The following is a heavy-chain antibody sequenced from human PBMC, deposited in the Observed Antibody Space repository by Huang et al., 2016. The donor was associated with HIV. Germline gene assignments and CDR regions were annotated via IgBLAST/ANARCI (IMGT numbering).Heavy chain of an antibody. CDR2: IIAYNGNT. Sequence: QDQLVQSGAEVKKPGASVKVSCKASGYTFNNYGITGVRQAPGQGLEWMGGIIAYNGNTNYAQKFQGRVTMTTDTSTSAAYLDLRSLRSDDTAVYYCARSPSHYYYQSGLDVWGQGTTVTVSS. CDR3: ARSPSHYYYQSGLDV. CDR1: GYTFNNYG. J-gene: IGHJ6*02. V-gene: IGHV1-18*04. D-gene: IGHD3-10*01.